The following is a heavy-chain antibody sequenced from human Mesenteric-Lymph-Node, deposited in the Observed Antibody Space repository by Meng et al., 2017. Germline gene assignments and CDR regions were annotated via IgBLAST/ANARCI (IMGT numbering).Heavy chain of an antibody. CDR2: ISAGSAGT. CDR3: ANMGDYGDHLKRTDAFDI. D-gene: IGHD4-17*01. J-gene: IGHJ3*02. CDR1: GFSFSSNA. V-gene: IGHV3-23*01. Sequence: GESLKISCAASGFSFSSNAMAWVRQAAGKGLEWVSAISAGSAGTYYIDSVKGRFTISRDNSKNTVYLQMNSLRAEDTAVYYCANMGDYGDHLKRTDAFDIWGQGTMVTVSS.